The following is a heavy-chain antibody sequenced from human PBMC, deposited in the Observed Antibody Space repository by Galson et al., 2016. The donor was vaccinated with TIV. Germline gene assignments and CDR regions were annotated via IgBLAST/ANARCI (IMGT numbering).Heavy chain of an antibody. D-gene: IGHD1-1*01. CDR1: GFTFSTYD. V-gene: IGHV3-30*02. CDR2: IRYDGSKE. J-gene: IGHJ4*02. CDR3: ARGRFWMGTWNGLGGDY. Sequence: SLRLSCAASGFTFSTYDIHWVRQAPGKGLEWVAFIRYDGSKEYYADSVKGRFTISRENSKSTLYLQMDSLGAEDTAAYYCARGRFWMGTWNGLGGDYWGQGTLVSVSS.